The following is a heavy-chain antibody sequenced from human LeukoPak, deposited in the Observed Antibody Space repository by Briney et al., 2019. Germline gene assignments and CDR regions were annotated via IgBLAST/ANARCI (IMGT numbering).Heavy chain of an antibody. D-gene: IGHD5-18*01. CDR2: IYYSGST. Sequence: PSETLSLTCTVSGGSISSNNYYWGWIRQPPGKGLEWIGYIYYSGSTYYNPSLKSRVTISVDASKNQFSLKLSSVTAADAAVYYCATMDTAMVTGYWGQGTLVTVSS. J-gene: IGHJ4*02. CDR1: GGSISSNNYY. V-gene: IGHV4-30-4*08. CDR3: ATMDTAMVTGY.